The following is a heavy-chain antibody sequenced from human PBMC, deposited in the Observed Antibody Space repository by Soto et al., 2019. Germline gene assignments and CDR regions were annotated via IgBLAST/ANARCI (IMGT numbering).Heavy chain of an antibody. CDR2: INPSGGST. V-gene: IGHV1-46*01. CDR3: ARDGARIAVAGNYYGMDV. D-gene: IGHD6-19*01. Sequence: GASVKVSCKASGYTFTSYYMHWVRQAPGQGLEWMGIINPSGGSTSYAQKFQGRVTMTRDTSTSTAYMELSSLRSEDTAVYYCARDGARIAVAGNYYGMDVWGQGTTVTVSS. CDR1: GYTFTSYY. J-gene: IGHJ6*02.